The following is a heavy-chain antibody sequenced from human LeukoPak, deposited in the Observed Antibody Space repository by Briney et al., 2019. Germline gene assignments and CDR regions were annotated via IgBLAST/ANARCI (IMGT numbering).Heavy chain of an antibody. V-gene: IGHV5-51*01. CDR3: ARRDYFDSSGSATTFDL. Sequence: GESLKISCKGSGYSFTSYWIGWVRQMLGKGLEWMGIIYPGDSDTRYSPSFQGQVTISADKSISTASLQWSSLQASDTAMYYCARRDYFDSSGSATTFDLWGQGTMVTVSS. CDR1: GYSFTSYW. J-gene: IGHJ3*01. D-gene: IGHD3-22*01. CDR2: IYPGDSDT.